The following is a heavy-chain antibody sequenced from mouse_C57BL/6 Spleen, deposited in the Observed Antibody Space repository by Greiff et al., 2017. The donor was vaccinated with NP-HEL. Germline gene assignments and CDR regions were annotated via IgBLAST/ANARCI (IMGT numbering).Heavy chain of an antibody. CDR1: GYAFSSYW. CDR3: ARRYSNDDDYYYYAMDY. D-gene: IGHD2-12*01. J-gene: IGHJ4*01. V-gene: IGHV1-80*01. CDR2: IYPGDGDT. Sequence: VQLQQSGAELVKPGASVKISCKASGYAFSSYWMNWVKQRPGKGLEWIGQIYPGDGDTNYNGKFKGKATLTADKSSSTAYMQLSSLTSEDSAVYFCARRYSNDDDYYYYAMDYWGQGTSVTVSS.